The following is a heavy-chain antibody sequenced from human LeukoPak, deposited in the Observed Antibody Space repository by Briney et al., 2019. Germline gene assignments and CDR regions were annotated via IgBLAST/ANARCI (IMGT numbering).Heavy chain of an antibody. CDR3: VRDPVLDENGGNSPY. V-gene: IGHV3-74*01. Sequence: PGGSLRLSCAASGFTFSGYWMHWVRQAPGKGLVWVSRINPDGSSTTYADSVKGRFTISRDNAKTTLYLQMNSLRAEDTAVYYCVRDPVLDENGGNSPYWGQGTLVTVSS. D-gene: IGHD4-23*01. CDR1: GFTFSGYW. J-gene: IGHJ4*02. CDR2: INPDGSST.